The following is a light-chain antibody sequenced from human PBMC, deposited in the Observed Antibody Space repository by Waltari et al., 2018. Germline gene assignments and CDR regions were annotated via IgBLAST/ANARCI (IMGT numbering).Light chain of an antibody. CDR3: MQGTHWPPWT. V-gene: IGKV2-30*02. J-gene: IGKJ1*01. Sequence: DVVMTQSPLSLSVTLGQPASISCKSSQSLVHSDGKTYLNWYQQRPGQSPRRLLYKVSNRDSGVPDRFSGSGSGTDFTLKISRVEAEDVGFYYCMQGTHWPPWTFGQGTKVEIK. CDR2: KVS. CDR1: QSLVHSDGKTY.